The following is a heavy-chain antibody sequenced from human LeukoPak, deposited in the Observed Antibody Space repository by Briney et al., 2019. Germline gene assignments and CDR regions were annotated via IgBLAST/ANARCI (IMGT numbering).Heavy chain of an antibody. Sequence: GGSLRLSCATSGFPFNYYFMAWVRQAPGKGLEWLATVNKDGSGREYIDSVGGRFTISRDNAKNSIHLQMSSLSADDTAVYFCATEFWYRFDHWGQGTLVTVSS. CDR1: GFPFNYYF. CDR3: ATEFWYRFDH. V-gene: IGHV3-7*01. CDR2: VNKDGSGR. J-gene: IGHJ4*02. D-gene: IGHD6-13*01.